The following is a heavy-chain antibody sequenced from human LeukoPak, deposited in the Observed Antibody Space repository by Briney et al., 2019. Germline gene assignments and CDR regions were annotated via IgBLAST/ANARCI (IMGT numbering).Heavy chain of an antibody. CDR1: GFTLSDHY. J-gene: IGHJ4*02. V-gene: IGHV3-72*01. D-gene: IGHD3-16*01. CDR2: TRNKANSYTT. CDR3: ARGDYDYVWGTFGY. Sequence: PGGSLRLSCAASGFTLSDHYMDWVRQAPGKGLEWVGRTRNKANSYTTEYAASVKGRFTISRDDSKNSLYLQMNSLKTEDTAVYYCARGDYDYVWGTFGYWGQGTLVTVSS.